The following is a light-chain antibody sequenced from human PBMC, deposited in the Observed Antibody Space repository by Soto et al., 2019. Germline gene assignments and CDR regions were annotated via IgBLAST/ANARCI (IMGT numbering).Light chain of an antibody. CDR3: QYYGSSSP. CDR2: GAS. Sequence: EIVMTQSPATLSLSPVEKARLSCRASQGVYRNLAWYQQKPGQAPRLLIFGASTRATGIPVRFSGSGSGTDFTLTINRLEPADFAVYYCQYYGSSSPVGQGTKWIS. V-gene: IGKV3-15*01. CDR1: QGVYRN. J-gene: IGKJ1*01.